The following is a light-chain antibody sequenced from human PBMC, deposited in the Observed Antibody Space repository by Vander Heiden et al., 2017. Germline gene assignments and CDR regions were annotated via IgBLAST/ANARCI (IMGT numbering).Light chain of an antibody. J-gene: IGLJ3*02. V-gene: IGLV3-19*01. CDR2: GTH. Sequence: SSELPQDPPVSVALRQPVWITRHGDYPRSYYPRWYQQKSRQAPVVVIYGTHKRPSGIQDRFAGYGSGNAASLTITGAVAEDEADYYSNSRDSDGNHWVFGGGTKLTVL. CDR3: NSRDSDGNHWV. CDR1: YPRSYY.